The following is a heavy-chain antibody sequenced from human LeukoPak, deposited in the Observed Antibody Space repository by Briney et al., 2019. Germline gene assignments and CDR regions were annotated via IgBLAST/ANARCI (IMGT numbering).Heavy chain of an antibody. V-gene: IGHV4-39*07. CDR1: GGSISSSSYY. D-gene: IGHD1-26*01. CDR2: INHSGST. CDR3: ARGPDPGKVGAAIYYYYGMDV. J-gene: IGHJ6*02. Sequence: SETLSLTCTVSGGSISSSSYYWSCIRQPPGKGLEWIGEINHSGSTNYNPSLKSRVTISIDTSKNQFSLKLSSVTAADTAVYYCARGPDPGKVGAAIYYYYGMDVWGQGTTVTVSS.